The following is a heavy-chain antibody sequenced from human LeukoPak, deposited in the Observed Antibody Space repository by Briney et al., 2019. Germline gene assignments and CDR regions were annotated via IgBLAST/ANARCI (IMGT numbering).Heavy chain of an antibody. V-gene: IGHV1-24*01. CDR1: GYTLTELS. J-gene: IGHJ4*02. D-gene: IGHD1-26*01. CDR2: FDPEDGET. Sequence: ASVKVSCKVSGYTLTELSMRWVRQAPGKGLEWMGDFDPEDGETIYAQKFQGRVTMTEDTSTDTAYMELSSLRSEDTAVYYCATVYSGSYHYYFDYWGQGTLVTVSS. CDR3: ATVYSGSYHYYFDY.